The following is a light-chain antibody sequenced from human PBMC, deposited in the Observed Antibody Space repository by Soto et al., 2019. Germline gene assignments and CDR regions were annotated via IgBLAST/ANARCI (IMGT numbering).Light chain of an antibody. CDR3: QQYNSYSWT. CDR1: QTISTW. V-gene: IGKV1-5*01. J-gene: IGKJ1*01. Sequence: DIQMTQSPPTLSASVGDRVTITCRASQTISTWLAWYQQKPGKAPKPLIYDASSLESGVPSRFSGSGSGTEFTLTISSLQPDDFATYYCQQYNSYSWTFGQGTKVDIK. CDR2: DAS.